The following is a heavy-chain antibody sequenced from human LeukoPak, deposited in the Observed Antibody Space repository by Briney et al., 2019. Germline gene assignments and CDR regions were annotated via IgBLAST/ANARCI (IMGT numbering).Heavy chain of an antibody. Sequence: PSETLSLTCTVSGGSISSSSYYWGWIRQPPGKGLEWIGSIYYSGSTYYNPSLKSRVTISVDTSKNQFSLKLSSVTAADTAVYYCARHAPKAMIVVVITDESWYFDLWGRGTLVTVSS. V-gene: IGHV4-39*01. D-gene: IGHD3-22*01. CDR2: IYYSGST. J-gene: IGHJ2*01. CDR1: GGSISSSSYY. CDR3: ARHAPKAMIVVVITDESWYFDL.